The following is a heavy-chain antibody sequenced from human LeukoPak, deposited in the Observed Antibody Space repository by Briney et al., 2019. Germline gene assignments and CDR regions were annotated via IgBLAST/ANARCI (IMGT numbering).Heavy chain of an antibody. V-gene: IGHV1-69*04. J-gene: IGHJ6*02. Sequence: SVKVSCKASGGTFSSYAISWVRQAPGQGLEWVGRIIPILGIANYAQKFQGRVTITADKSTSTASMELSSLRSEDTAVYYCARADRGIVVVVAATGRYYYYGMDVWGQGTTVTVSS. CDR3: ARADRGIVVVVAATGRYYYYGMDV. CDR2: IIPILGIA. CDR1: GGTFSSYA. D-gene: IGHD2-15*01.